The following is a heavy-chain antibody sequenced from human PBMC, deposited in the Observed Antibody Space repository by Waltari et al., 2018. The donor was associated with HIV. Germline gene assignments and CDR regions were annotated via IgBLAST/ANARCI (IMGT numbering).Heavy chain of an antibody. V-gene: IGHV1-2*06. CDR1: GYTFTGYY. CDR2: INPNRGGT. Sequence: QVQLVQSGAEVKKPGASVKVSCKASGYTFTGYYMHWVRQAPGQGLEWIGRINPNRGGTNYAQKFQGRVTMTRDTSISTAYMELSRLRSDDTAVYYCASCSGGSCSLAFDIWGQGTMVTVSS. J-gene: IGHJ3*02. D-gene: IGHD2-15*01. CDR3: ASCSGGSCSLAFDI.